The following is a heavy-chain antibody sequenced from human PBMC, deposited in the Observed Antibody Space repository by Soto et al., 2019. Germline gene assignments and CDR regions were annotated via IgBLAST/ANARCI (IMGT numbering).Heavy chain of an antibody. CDR2: IYYSGST. CDR3: ARVVTIFGVAGWFDP. J-gene: IGHJ5*02. Sequence: QVQLQESGPGLVKPSQTLSLTCTVSGGSISSGGYYWSWIRQHPGKGLEWIGYIYYSGSTYYNPSLKSRVTISVDTSKNQFSLKLSSVTAADTAVYYCARVVTIFGVAGWFDPWGQGTLVTVSS. D-gene: IGHD3-3*01. V-gene: IGHV4-31*03. CDR1: GGSISSGGYY.